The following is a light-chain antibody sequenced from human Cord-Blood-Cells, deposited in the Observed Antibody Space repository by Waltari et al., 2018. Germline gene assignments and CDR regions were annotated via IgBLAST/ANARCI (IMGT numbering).Light chain of an antibody. Sequence: DIVMTQSPDSLAVFLGERATITCKSSPSVLYSSNNKNYLAWYQQKPGQPPKLLIYWASTRESGVPDRFSGSGSGTDFTLTISSLQAEDVAVYYCQQYYSTPYTFGQGTKLEIK. CDR1: PSVLYSSNNKNY. CDR2: WAS. CDR3: QQYYSTPYT. V-gene: IGKV4-1*01. J-gene: IGKJ2*01.